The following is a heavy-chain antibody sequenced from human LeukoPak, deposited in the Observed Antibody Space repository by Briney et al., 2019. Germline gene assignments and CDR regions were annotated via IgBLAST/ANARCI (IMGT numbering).Heavy chain of an antibody. CDR3: ARDADGSGSGSFDI. CDR1: GNTFTSYD. D-gene: IGHD3-10*01. Sequence: ASVKVSCKASGNTFTSYDINWVRQAAGHGLEWLGWMNPNSDNTGYAQKFQGRVTMTRDTSRSTAYMELSSLRSEDTAVYYCARDADGSGSGSFDIWGQGTMVTVSS. V-gene: IGHV1-8*01. CDR2: MNPNSDNT. J-gene: IGHJ3*02.